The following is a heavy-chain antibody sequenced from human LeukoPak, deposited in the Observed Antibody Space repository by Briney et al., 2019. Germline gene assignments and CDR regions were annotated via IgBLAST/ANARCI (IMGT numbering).Heavy chain of an antibody. CDR1: GFTFSSYG. Sequence: GRSLRLSCAASGFTFSSYGMQWVRQTPGKGLEWVAVIWYDGSNKYYGDSVKGRFTISRDNSKNTLYLQMNSLRAEDTAVYYCASGSYYMGSFDYWGQGTLVTVSS. V-gene: IGHV3-33*01. CDR3: ASGSYYMGSFDY. J-gene: IGHJ4*02. CDR2: IWYDGSNK. D-gene: IGHD3-10*01.